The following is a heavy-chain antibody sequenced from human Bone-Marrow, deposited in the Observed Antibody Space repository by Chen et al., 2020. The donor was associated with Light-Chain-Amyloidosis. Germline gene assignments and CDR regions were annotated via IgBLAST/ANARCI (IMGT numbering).Heavy chain of an antibody. CDR2: IYPNDSDT. Sequence: EVQLVQSGAEVTKPGESLKITCKGYGYDFDKHWIGWVRQKPGSGLEWMGIIYPNDSDTRYSPSFQGQVTVSADKSIGTAYLEWESLKASDTAIYFCVTLVYCTGGGCSVWFDSWGQGTLVTVAS. CDR3: VTLVYCTGGGCSVWFDS. D-gene: IGHD2-8*02. CDR1: GYDFDKHW. J-gene: IGHJ5*01. V-gene: IGHV5-51*01.